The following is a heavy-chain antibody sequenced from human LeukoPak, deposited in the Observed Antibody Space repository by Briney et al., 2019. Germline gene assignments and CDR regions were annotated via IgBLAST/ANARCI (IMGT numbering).Heavy chain of an antibody. CDR3: AKEMDPSGYYFDY. Sequence: GGSLRLSCVASGFNFDSYTMSWVRQAPGKGLEWVSYISIDSSIAYYADSVKGRFTISRDNSKNTPYLQMNSLRAEDTAVYYCAKEMDPSGYYFDYWGQGTLVTVSS. CDR1: GFNFDSYT. V-gene: IGHV3-23*01. J-gene: IGHJ4*02. D-gene: IGHD1-26*01. CDR2: ISIDSSIA.